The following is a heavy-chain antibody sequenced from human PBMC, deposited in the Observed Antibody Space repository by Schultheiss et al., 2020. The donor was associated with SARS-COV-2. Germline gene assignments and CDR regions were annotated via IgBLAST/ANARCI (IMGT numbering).Heavy chain of an antibody. J-gene: IGHJ4*02. CDR1: GFTFSSYA. CDR3: AKGDMTTVTRGYFDY. CDR2: IYSGGST. V-gene: IGHV3-23*03. D-gene: IGHD4-17*01. Sequence: GGSLRLSCAASGFTFSSYAMHWVRQAPGKGLEWVSVIYSGGSTYYADSVKGRFTISRDNSKNTLYLQMNSLRAEDTAVYYCAKGDMTTVTRGYFDYWGQGTLVTVSS.